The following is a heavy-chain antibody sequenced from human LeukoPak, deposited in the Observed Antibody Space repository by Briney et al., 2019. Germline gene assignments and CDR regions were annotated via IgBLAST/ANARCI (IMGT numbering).Heavy chain of an antibody. V-gene: IGHV4-59*01. CDR1: GGPLTEYY. D-gene: IGHD1-26*01. CDR2: IYHTGST. CDR3: ARDRGTTGYYYLDS. Sequence: SETLSLTCSVSGGPLTEYYWSWLRQPPGKGLEWIGYIYHTGSTNYSPSLKSRLTMSVDASRNQFSLKLVSVTAADTGVYYCARDRGTTGYYYLDSWGQGILVTVSS. J-gene: IGHJ4*02.